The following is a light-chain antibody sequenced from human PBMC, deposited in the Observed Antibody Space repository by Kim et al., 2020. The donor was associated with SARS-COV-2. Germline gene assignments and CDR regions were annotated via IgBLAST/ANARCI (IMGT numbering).Light chain of an antibody. CDR2: GAS. V-gene: IGKV3-20*01. Sequence: LSPGDRATLSCRASQSVSNNYLAWYQQRPGQAPRLLIYGASSRATGIPDRFSGSGSGTDFTLTISRLEPEDFAVYYCQQYGSSPRTFGQGTKLEI. J-gene: IGKJ2*01. CDR1: QSVSNNY. CDR3: QQYGSSPRT.